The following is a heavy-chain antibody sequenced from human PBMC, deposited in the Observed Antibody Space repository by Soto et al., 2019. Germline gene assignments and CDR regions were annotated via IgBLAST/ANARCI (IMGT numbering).Heavy chain of an antibody. CDR3: ARVLYYGSGSYSPYGMDV. D-gene: IGHD3-10*01. CDR2: VSPPFRTS. CDR1: GVSFNNNG. Sequence: QVQLVQSGAEVKKPGSSVKVSCKTSGVSFNNNGIGWVRQAPGHGLEWMGGVSPPFRTSNYARKFQGRISITAYAYTGTVNMELSSLTSEETAQYDSARVLYYGSGSYSPYGMDVWGQGTTVTDTS. J-gene: IGHJ6*02. V-gene: IGHV1-69*01.